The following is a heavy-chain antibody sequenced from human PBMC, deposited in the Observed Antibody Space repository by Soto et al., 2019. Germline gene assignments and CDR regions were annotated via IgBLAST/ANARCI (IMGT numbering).Heavy chain of an antibody. J-gene: IGHJ6*02. Sequence: GGSLRLSCAASGFTLSSYAMHWVRQAPGKGLEWVAVISYDGSNKYYADSVKGRFTISRDNSKNTLYLQMNSLRAENTAVYYCARARGYSSSWADYYYYYGMDVWGQGTTVTVSS. D-gene: IGHD6-13*01. V-gene: IGHV3-30-3*01. CDR3: ARARGYSSSWADYYYYYGMDV. CDR1: GFTLSSYA. CDR2: ISYDGSNK.